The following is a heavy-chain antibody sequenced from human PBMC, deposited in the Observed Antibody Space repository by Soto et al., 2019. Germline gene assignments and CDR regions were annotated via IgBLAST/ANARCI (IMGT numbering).Heavy chain of an antibody. CDR3: ARSLSSSSRYFHP. J-gene: IGHJ1*01. Sequence: PAETLSLTCDVSGDFIGSGDYYWTWILQPPGKGLEYMGDSYKTGKTDYNLSLKSRPVISLVASKSQFFPRPTSVTAADTAMYYCARSLSSSSRYFHPRGQGTLVTVSS. CDR1: GDFIGSGDYY. D-gene: IGHD6-6*01. CDR2: SYKTGKT. V-gene: IGHV4-30-4*01.